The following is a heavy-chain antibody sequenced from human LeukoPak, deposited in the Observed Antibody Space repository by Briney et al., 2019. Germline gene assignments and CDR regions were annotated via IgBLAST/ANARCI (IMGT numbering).Heavy chain of an antibody. CDR1: GGSISSYY. D-gene: IGHD3-22*01. CDR2: IYTSGST. CDR3: ASVTITMIVVVINAFDI. Sequence: SETLSLTCTVSGGSISSYYWSWIRQPAGKGLEWIGRIYTSGSTNYNPSLKSRVTMSVDTSKNQFSLKLSSVTAADTAVYYCASVTITMIVVVINAFDIWGQGTMVTVSS. V-gene: IGHV4-4*07. J-gene: IGHJ3*02.